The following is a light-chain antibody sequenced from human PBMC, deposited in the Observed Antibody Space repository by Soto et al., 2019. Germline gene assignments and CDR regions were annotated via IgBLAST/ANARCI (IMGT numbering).Light chain of an antibody. CDR3: QQYGSYPRT. J-gene: IGKJ1*01. V-gene: IGKV1-5*01. Sequence: DIQMTQSPSTLSASVGDGVTITCRASETITTSLAWYQQQPGTAPKVLIYDASTLESGVPSRFSGSGSGTEFTLTISSLQPAYFATYYCQQYGSYPRTFGQGTKVEIK. CDR1: ETITTS. CDR2: DAS.